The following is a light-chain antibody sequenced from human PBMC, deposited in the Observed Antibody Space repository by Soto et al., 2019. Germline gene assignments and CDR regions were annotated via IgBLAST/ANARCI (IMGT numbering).Light chain of an antibody. CDR3: QQVYSFPHT. Sequence: EVVMTQSPATLSVSPGETATLSCRASQNVNRNLAWFQQKPGQAPRLLIHGASTRATGIPARFSGSGSGTEFTLTISSLQSGDFATYYCQQVYSFPHTFGQGTKLEV. V-gene: IGKV3-15*01. CDR2: GAS. J-gene: IGKJ2*01. CDR1: QNVNRN.